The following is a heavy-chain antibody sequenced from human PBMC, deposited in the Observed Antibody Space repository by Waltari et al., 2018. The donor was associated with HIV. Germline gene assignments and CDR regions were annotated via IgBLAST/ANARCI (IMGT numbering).Heavy chain of an antibody. CDR1: GYSFTSHA. CDR2: VNSANGQK. CDR3: AREMSLIRVIAVAMDV. D-gene: IGHD6-19*01. J-gene: IGHJ6*02. Sequence: VQLVQSGAEEKKPGASVKISCKASGYSFTSHAIHWVRPAPGQKLEWVGWVNSANGQKKASQNFQGRVTSTRDTSATTASMELNSLRSEDTAVYYCAREMSLIRVIAVAMDVWGQGTTVTVSS. V-gene: IGHV1-3*05.